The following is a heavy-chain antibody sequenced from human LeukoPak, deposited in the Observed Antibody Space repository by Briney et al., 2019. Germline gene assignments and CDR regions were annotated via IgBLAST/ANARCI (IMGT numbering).Heavy chain of an antibody. CDR1: GGSFSGYY. V-gene: IGHV4-34*01. J-gene: IGHJ4*02. CDR2: INHSGST. CDR3: ARGSAEPDMGGTHYYDSSGYYAVDY. D-gene: IGHD3-22*01. Sequence: SETLSLTCAVYGGSFSGYYWSWIRQPPGKGLEWIGEINHSGSTNYNPSLKSRVTISVDTSKNQLSLKLSSVTAADTAVYYCARGSAEPDMGGTHYYDSSGYYAVDYWGQGTLVTVSS.